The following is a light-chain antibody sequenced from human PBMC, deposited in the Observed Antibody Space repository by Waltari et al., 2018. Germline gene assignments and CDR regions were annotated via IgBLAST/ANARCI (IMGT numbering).Light chain of an antibody. J-gene: IGLJ3*02. CDR3: ESGGHGTWV. CDR2: INSDGSH. CDR1: GRRRTNV. V-gene: IGLV4-69*01. Sequence: QLVLTHSPSASASLGPSVKPTCTPIGRRRTNVIAWHQQQPEKGPRFLMRINSDGSHIKGDEIPDRFSGSSSGAEHYLTISSVQSEDEADYYCESGGHGTWVFGGGTKLTVL.